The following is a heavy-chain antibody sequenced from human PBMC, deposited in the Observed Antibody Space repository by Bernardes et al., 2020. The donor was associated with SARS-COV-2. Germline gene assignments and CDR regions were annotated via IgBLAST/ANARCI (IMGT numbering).Heavy chain of an antibody. CDR2: ISGSGGST. CDR1: GFTFSSYA. J-gene: IGHJ4*02. V-gene: IGHV3-23*01. Sequence: GGSLRLSCAASGFTFSSYAMSWVRQAPGKGLEWVSPISGSGGSTNYADSVKGRFTISRDNSKNTLYLQMNSLRAEDTAVYYCAKGGQATVFDYWGQGTLVTVSS. D-gene: IGHD4-17*01. CDR3: AKGGQATVFDY.